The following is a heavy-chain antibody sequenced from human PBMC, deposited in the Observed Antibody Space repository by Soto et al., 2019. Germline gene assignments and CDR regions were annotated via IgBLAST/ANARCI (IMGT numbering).Heavy chain of an antibody. CDR2: INHSGST. D-gene: IGHD1-20*01. CDR1: GGSFSGYY. Sequence: PSETLSLTCAVYGGSFSGYYWSWIRQPPGKGLEWIGEINHSGSTNYNPSLKSRVTISVDTSKNQFSLKLSSVTAADTAVYYCARSRYLEYWGQGTLVTVSS. CDR3: ARSRYLEY. J-gene: IGHJ4*02. V-gene: IGHV4-34*01.